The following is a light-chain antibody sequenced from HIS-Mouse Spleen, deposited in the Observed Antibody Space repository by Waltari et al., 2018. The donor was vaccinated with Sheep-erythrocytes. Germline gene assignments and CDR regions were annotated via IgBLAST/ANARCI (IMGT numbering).Light chain of an antibody. V-gene: IGLV2-23*01. CDR1: SIDVGGYNL. CDR3: CSYAGSSTPWV. CDR2: EGS. Sequence: QSALTQPASVSGSPGQSITISCTGTSIDVGGYNLVSWYQQHPGKAPKPMIYEGSKRPSGVSNRFSGSKSGNTASLTISGLQAEDEADYYCCSYAGSSTPWVFGGGTKLTVL. J-gene: IGLJ3*02.